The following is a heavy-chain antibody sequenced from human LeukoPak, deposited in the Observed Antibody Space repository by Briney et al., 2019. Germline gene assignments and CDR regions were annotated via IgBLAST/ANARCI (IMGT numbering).Heavy chain of an antibody. D-gene: IGHD3-9*01. CDR3: AKADYDILTGYTYYFDY. CDR1: GFTFSTYT. V-gene: IGHV3-23*01. Sequence: GGSLRLSCAASGFTFSTYTMYWVRHPPGKRLEWVSIIGNNGGGIHYADSVKGRFTISRDNSKNTLYLQMNSLRAEDTAVYYCAKADYDILTGYTYYFDYWGQGTLVTVSS. J-gene: IGHJ4*02. CDR2: IGNNGGGI.